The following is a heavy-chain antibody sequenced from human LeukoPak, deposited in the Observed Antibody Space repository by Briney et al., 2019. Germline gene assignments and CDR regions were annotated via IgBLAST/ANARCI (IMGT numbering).Heavy chain of an antibody. CDR3: VTSSGYRTGWGAFDI. D-gene: IGHD6-13*01. CDR2: MSANSGGT. Sequence: ASVKVSCKASGYTFTHYCMHWVRQAPGQGLEWMGWMSANSGGTNYAQRFQGRVTMTRDTSISTAYLDLSSLTSDDTAVYYCVTSSGYRTGWGAFDIWGQGTMVTVSS. J-gene: IGHJ3*02. V-gene: IGHV1-2*02. CDR1: GYTFTHYC.